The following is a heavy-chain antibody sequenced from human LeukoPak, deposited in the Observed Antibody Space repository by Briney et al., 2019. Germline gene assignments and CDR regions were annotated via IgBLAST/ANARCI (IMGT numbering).Heavy chain of an antibody. CDR3: ARVGDNTAFDY. V-gene: IGHV3-64*01. Sequence: GGSLRLSCAASGFTVSTYALHWVRQVPGKGLEYVSAISSIGGTTYYANSVKGRFTISRDNSKNTLYLQMGSLKPEDTAVYYCARVGDNTAFDYWGQGTLVTVSS. D-gene: IGHD2-21*01. CDR1: GFTVSTYA. CDR2: ISSIGGTT. J-gene: IGHJ4*02.